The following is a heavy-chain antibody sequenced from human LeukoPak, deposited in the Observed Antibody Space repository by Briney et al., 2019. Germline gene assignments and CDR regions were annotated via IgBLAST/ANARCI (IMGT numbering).Heavy chain of an antibody. CDR3: ARVLAAPGYFDS. Sequence: PSETLSLTCTVSGGSLSSGSDYWSWIRQSAGKGLEWIGRIYASGSTNYNPSLKSRVTISVDTSKNQFSLKLSSVTAADSAVYYCARVLAAPGYFDSWGQGTLVTVSS. J-gene: IGHJ4*02. D-gene: IGHD6-13*01. V-gene: IGHV4-61*10. CDR2: IYASGST. CDR1: GGSLSSGSDY.